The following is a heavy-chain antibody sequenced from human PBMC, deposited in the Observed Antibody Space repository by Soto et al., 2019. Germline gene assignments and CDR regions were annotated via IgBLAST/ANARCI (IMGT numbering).Heavy chain of an antibody. V-gene: IGHV4-59*01. CDR1: GGSIIGFY. Sequence: KTSETLSLICTVSGGSIIGFYWSWMRQPPGKGLEGIVHIFYAGTTLYTPSLKSRVTISVDTSKNQFSLKLSSVTAADTAVYYCARHDRIAKWQNAMGRWGQGTMVT. CDR2: IFYAGTT. J-gene: IGHJ3*01. D-gene: IGHD2-2*01. CDR3: ARHDRIAKWQNAMGR.